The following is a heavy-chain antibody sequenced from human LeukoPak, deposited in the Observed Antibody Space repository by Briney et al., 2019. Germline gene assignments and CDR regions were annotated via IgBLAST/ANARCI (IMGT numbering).Heavy chain of an antibody. CDR1: GFTFDDYA. D-gene: IGHD3-16*01. Sequence: QAGGSLRLSCAASGFTFDDYAMHWVRHAPGKGLEWVSGISWNSGSIGYADSVKGRFTISRDNAKNSLYLQMNSLRAEDTALYYCAKGMITFGGYYYYGMDVWGQGTTVTVSS. J-gene: IGHJ6*02. CDR2: ISWNSGSI. CDR3: AKGMITFGGYYYYGMDV. V-gene: IGHV3-9*01.